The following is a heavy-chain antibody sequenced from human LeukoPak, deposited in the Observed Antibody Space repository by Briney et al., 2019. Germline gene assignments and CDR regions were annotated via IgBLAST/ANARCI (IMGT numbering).Heavy chain of an antibody. D-gene: IGHD2-21*01. CDR3: ARALGIVAPTFYFDY. CDR2: ISSSSSYI. Sequence: GGSLRLFCAASGFTFSSYSMNWVRQAAGKGLEWVSSISSSSSYIYYADSVKGRFTISRDNAKNSLYLQMNSLRAEDTAVYYCARALGIVAPTFYFDYRGQGTLVTVSS. V-gene: IGHV3-21*01. J-gene: IGHJ4*02. CDR1: GFTFSSYS.